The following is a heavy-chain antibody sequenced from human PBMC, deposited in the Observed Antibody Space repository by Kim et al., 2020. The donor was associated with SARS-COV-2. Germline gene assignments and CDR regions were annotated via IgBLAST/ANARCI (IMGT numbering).Heavy chain of an antibody. CDR3: TTDPNYYGSGSYYNPDY. D-gene: IGHD3-10*01. CDR2: IKSKTDGGTT. CDR1: GFTFSNAW. Sequence: GGSLRLSCAASGFTFSNAWMSWVRQAPGKGLEWVGRIKSKTDGGTTDYAAPVKGRFTISRDDSKNTLYLQMNSLKTEDTAVYYCTTDPNYYGSGSYYNPDYWGQGTLVTVSS. V-gene: IGHV3-15*01. J-gene: IGHJ4*02.